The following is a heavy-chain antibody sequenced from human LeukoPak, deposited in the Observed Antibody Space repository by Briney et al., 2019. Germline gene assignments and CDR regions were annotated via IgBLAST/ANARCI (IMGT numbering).Heavy chain of an antibody. Sequence: PSETLSLTCAVYGGSFSGYYWSWIRQPPGKGLEWIGEINHRGSTNYNPSLKSRVTISVDTSKNQFSLKLSSVTAADTAVYYCARGDLAYYMDVWGKGTTVTVSS. D-gene: IGHD3-16*01. J-gene: IGHJ6*03. CDR2: INHRGST. CDR1: GGSFSGYY. CDR3: ARGDLAYYMDV. V-gene: IGHV4-34*01.